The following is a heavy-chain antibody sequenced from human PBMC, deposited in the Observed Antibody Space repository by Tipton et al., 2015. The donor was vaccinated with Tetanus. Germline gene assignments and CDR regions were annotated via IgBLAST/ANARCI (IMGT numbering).Heavy chain of an antibody. Sequence: TLSLTCTVSGGSVSSESYYWAWIRQTPGKGLEWIGYIDHSGSTYYNASLKSRVAISLDTSKIQFSLTLTSVTAADTAVYYCARGYSYGYSYWYFDLWGRGALVTVSS. V-gene: IGHV4-31*03. CDR1: GGSVSSESYY. CDR3: ARGYSYGYSYWYFDL. CDR2: IDHSGST. D-gene: IGHD5-18*01. J-gene: IGHJ2*01.